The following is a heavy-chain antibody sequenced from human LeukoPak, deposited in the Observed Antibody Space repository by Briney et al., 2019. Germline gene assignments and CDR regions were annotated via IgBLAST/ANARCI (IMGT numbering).Heavy chain of an antibody. D-gene: IGHD4-17*01. Sequence: GGSLRLSCAASGFIFSSYGMSWVRQAPGKGLEWVSAISASGGRTNNADSVKGRSTISRDNSKNTLYLQMNSLRAEGTAVYYCAKVAPLGDGDFWYFDLWGRGTLVTASS. CDR3: AKVAPLGDGDFWYFDL. CDR2: ISASGGRT. CDR1: GFIFSSYG. J-gene: IGHJ2*01. V-gene: IGHV3-23*01.